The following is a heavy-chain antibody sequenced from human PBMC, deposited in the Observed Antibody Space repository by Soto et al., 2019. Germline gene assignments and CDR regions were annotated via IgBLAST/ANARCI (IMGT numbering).Heavy chain of an antibody. CDR1: GFTIRAYA. J-gene: IGHJ4*02. CDR2: ITGRGDNT. Sequence: DVQLLESEGDLVQPGGSLRLSCEVSGFTIRAYAMSWARRAPGKGLEWVAAITGRGDNTHYEGSVKGRFTISRDDSKNTLHLQMNTLRVDDTAIYYCSLGKSYYWDYWGQGIQVTVSS. CDR3: SLGKSYYWDY. V-gene: IGHV3-23*01.